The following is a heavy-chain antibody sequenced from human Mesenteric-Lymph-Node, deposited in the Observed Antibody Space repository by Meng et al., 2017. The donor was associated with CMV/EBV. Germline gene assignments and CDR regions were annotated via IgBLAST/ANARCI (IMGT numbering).Heavy chain of an antibody. CDR1: GGSFSGYY. CDR2: INHSGNT. D-gene: IGHD3-22*01. Sequence: GGSFSGYYWSWIRQPPGKGLAWIGEINHSGNTNYNPSLESRVTISVDTSKNQFSLKLTSVTAADTGVYYCARERRDDDSGYYYFDYWGQGTLVTVSS. V-gene: IGHV4-34*01. CDR3: ARERRDDDSGYYYFDY. J-gene: IGHJ4*02.